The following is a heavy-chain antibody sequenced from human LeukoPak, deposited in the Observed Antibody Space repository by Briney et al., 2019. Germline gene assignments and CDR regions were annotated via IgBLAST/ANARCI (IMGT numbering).Heavy chain of an antibody. CDR3: AAYPGQTAY. D-gene: IGHD1-1*01. CDR2: ISSSSSYI. J-gene: IGHJ4*02. Sequence: GGSLRLSCAASGFTFSSHTVHWVRQAPGKGLEWVSSISSSSSYIYYADSVKGRFTISRDNAKNSLYLQMNSLRAEDTAVYYCAAYPGQTAYWGQGTLVTVSS. CDR1: GFTFSSHT. V-gene: IGHV3-21*01.